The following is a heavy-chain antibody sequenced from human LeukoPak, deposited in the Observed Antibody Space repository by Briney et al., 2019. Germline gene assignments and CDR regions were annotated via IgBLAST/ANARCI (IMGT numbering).Heavy chain of an antibody. CDR1: GGTFSSYA. V-gene: IGHV1-69*06. D-gene: IGHD3-22*01. J-gene: IGHJ3*02. CDR3: ATRRDSSGYAAFDI. Sequence: SVKVSCKASGGTFSSYAISWVRQAPGQGLEWMGGIIPIFGTANYAQKFQGRVTITADKSTSTAYMELSSLRSEDTAVYYCATRRDSSGYAAFDIWGQGTMVTVSS. CDR2: IIPIFGTA.